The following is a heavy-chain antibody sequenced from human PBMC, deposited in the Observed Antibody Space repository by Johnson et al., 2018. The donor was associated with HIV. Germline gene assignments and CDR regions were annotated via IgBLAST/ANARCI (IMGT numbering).Heavy chain of an antibody. D-gene: IGHD1-1*01. Sequence: QVQLVESVGGVVQPGRSLRLSCVVSGFTYSSYAMHWVRQAPGKGLEWVAVISYDGSNKYYADSVKGRFTISRDNSKNTLYLQMNSLRGEDTAGYYCARGDIGWNDDFAFDIWGQGTMVTVSS. CDR1: GFTYSSYA. CDR3: ARGDIGWNDDFAFDI. V-gene: IGHV3-30*04. CDR2: ISYDGSNK. J-gene: IGHJ3*02.